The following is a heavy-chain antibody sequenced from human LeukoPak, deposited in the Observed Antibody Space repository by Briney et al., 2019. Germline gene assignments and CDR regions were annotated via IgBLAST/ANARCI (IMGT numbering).Heavy chain of an antibody. CDR2: ISWNSGSI. CDR1: GFTFDDYA. J-gene: IGHJ4*02. Sequence: PGGSLRLSCAASGFTFDDYAMHWVRQAPGKGLEWVSGISWNSGSIGYADSVKGRFTISRDNAKNSLYLQMNSLRAEDTALYYCAKVIWSGYSEYYFDYWGQGTLVAVSS. CDR3: AKVIWSGYSEYYFDY. V-gene: IGHV3-9*01. D-gene: IGHD3-3*01.